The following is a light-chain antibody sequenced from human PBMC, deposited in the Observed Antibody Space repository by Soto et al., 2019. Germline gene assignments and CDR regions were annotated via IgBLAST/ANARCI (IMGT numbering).Light chain of an antibody. CDR1: QSVSSSY. Sequence: ENVLTQSPGTLSLSPGERATISCRASQSVSSSYLAWYQQKPCQAPRLLIYDASSRATGIPDRFSGSGSGTDFTLTISRLEPEDFAVYFCQQYGSSPRTFGQGTKVEIK. V-gene: IGKV3-20*01. CDR2: DAS. CDR3: QQYGSSPRT. J-gene: IGKJ1*01.